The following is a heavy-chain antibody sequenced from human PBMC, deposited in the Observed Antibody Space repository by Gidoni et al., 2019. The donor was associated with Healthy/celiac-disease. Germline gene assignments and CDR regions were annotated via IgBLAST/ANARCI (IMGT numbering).Heavy chain of an antibody. CDR3: ARDRYYGSGSYYNVNWFDP. CDR2: ISSSSSYI. V-gene: IGHV3-21*01. Sequence: EVQLVESGGGLVKPGGSLRLSCAASGFTFSSYSMNWVRQAPGKGLEWVSSISSSSSYIYYADSVKGRFTISRDNAKNSLYLQMNSLRAEDTAVYYCARDRYYGSGSYYNVNWFDPWGQGTLVTVSS. CDR1: GFTFSSYS. J-gene: IGHJ5*02. D-gene: IGHD3-10*01.